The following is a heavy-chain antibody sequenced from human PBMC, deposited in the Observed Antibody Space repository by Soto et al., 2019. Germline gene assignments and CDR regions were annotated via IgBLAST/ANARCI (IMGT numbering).Heavy chain of an antibody. CDR1: GGSFSGYY. CDR3: ARTYSSSSRALRIWWFDP. Sequence: SETLSLTCAVYGGSFSGYYWSWIRQPPGKGLEWIGEINHSGSTNYNPSLKSRVTISVDTSKNQFSLKLSSVTAADTAVYYCARTYSSSSRALRIWWFDPWGQGTLVTVS. CDR2: INHSGST. J-gene: IGHJ5*02. D-gene: IGHD6-6*01. V-gene: IGHV4-34*01.